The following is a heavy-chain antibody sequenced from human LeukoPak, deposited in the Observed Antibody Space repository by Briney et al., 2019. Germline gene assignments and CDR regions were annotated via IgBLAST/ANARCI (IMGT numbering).Heavy chain of an antibody. CDR1: GGSFSGYY. CDR2: INHSGST. V-gene: IGHV4-34*01. D-gene: IGHD3-10*01. J-gene: IGHJ4*02. CDR3: ASNVLLWFGNMAYFDY. Sequence: PSETLSLTCAVYGGSFSGYYWSWIRQPPGKGLEWIGEINHSGSTNYNPSLKSRVTISVDTSKSQFSLKLCSVTAADTAVYYCASNVLLWFGNMAYFDYWGQGTLVTVSS.